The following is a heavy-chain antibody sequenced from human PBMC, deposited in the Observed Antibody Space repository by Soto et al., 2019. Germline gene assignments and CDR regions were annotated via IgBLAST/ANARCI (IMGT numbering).Heavy chain of an antibody. CDR2: INSGGGTT. CDR1: GFTFNRYT. Sequence: PGGSLRLSCAASGFTFNRYTMTWVRQAPGKGLEWVSGINSGGGTTYYADSVKGRFTISRDNSKNTVYMQMSSLRAEDTAVYYCAKDQRGRGWPLASWGQGTLVTVSS. J-gene: IGHJ4*02. CDR3: AKDQRGRGWPLAS. D-gene: IGHD6-19*01. V-gene: IGHV3-23*01.